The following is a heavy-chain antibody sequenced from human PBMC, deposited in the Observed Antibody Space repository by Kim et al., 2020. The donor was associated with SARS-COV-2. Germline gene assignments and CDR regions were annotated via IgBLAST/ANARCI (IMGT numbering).Heavy chain of an antibody. CDR1: GFTFASYS. Sequence: GGSLRLSCAASGFTFASYSMNWVRQAPGRGLEWVSSISSSSTYTYYADSVKGRFTVSRENAKNSLYLQMSILRAEDTAVYFCARGYSGSSDYWGQGTLVTVSS. V-gene: IGHV3-21*01. CDR3: ARGYSGSSDY. D-gene: IGHD1-26*01. J-gene: IGHJ4*02. CDR2: ISSSSTYT.